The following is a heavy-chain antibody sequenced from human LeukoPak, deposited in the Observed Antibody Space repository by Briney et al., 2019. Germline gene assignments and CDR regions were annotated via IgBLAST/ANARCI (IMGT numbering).Heavy chain of an antibody. J-gene: IGHJ3*02. D-gene: IGHD3-3*01. CDR2: ISGSGGST. V-gene: IGHV3-23*01. CDR3: AKDRLAIFGVVIKDDAFDI. CDR1: GFTFSSYA. Sequence: GGSLRLSCTVSGFTFSSYAMSWVRQAPGKGLEWVSAISGSGGSTYYADSVKGRFTISRDNSKNTLYLQMNSLRAEDTAVYYCAKDRLAIFGVVIKDDAFDIWGQGTMVTVSS.